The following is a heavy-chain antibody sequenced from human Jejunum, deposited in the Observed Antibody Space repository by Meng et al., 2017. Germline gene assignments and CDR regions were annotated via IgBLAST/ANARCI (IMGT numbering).Heavy chain of an antibody. Sequence: GESLKISCAVSGFTFSGYGMNWVRQAPGMGLEWVSYISKSGDTIYYADSVKGRFTISRDNAKNSLYLQLNSLRAEDMAVYYCGRDISGANGALDIWGQGTMVTVSS. V-gene: IGHV3-48*03. CDR3: GRDISGANGALDI. J-gene: IGHJ3*02. CDR2: ISKSGDTI. D-gene: IGHD2-8*01. CDR1: GFTFSGYG.